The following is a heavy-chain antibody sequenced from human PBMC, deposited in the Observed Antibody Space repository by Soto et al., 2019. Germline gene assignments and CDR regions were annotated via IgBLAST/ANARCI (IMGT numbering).Heavy chain of an antibody. CDR3: AKDGSTSGDI. V-gene: IGHV3-23*01. CDR1: GFAFSTYA. D-gene: IGHD3-10*01. CDR2: ITGSGDNT. Sequence: EGQLLESGGGLVQPGGSLRLSCAASGFAFSTYAMSWVRQAPGKGLEWASSITGSGDNTYYADSVKGRFTISRDNSKNTLYLQMNSLKGDDTAVYYCAKDGSTSGDIWGQGRMVTVSS. J-gene: IGHJ3*02.